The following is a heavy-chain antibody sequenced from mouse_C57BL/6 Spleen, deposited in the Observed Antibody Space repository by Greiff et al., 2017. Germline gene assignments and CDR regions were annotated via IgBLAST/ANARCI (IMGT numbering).Heavy chain of an antibody. CDR1: GYTFTDYE. CDR3: TRWGTTVSYFDY. J-gene: IGHJ2*01. V-gene: IGHV1-15*01. CDR2: IDPETGGT. Sequence: QVQLQQSGAELVRPGASVTLSCTASGYTFTDYEMHWVKQTPVHGLEWIGAIDPETGGTAYNQKFKGKAILTADKSSSTAYMEPRSLTSEDSAVYYCTRWGTTVSYFDYWGQGTTLTVSS. D-gene: IGHD1-1*01.